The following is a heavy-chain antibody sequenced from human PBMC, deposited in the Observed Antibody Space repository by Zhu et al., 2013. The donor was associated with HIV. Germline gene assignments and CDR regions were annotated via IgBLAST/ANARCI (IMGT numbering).Heavy chain of an antibody. Sequence: INPNSGGTNYAQKFQGRVTMTRDTSISTAYMELSRLRSDDTAVYYCARGMATIYYFDYWGQGTLVTVSS. J-gene: IGHJ4*02. CDR3: ARGMATIYYFDY. V-gene: IGHV1-2*02. CDR2: INPNSGGT. D-gene: IGHD5-12*01.